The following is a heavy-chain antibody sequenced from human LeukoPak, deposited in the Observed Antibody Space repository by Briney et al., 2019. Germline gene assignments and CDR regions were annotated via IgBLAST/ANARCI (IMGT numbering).Heavy chain of an antibody. CDR3: AKAHIAAADYYYYYMDV. Sequence: PGGSLRLSCTASGFTFSSYTMSWVRRAPGKGLEWVSAISGSGGSTKYADSVKGRFTISRDNSKNTLYLQMISLRAEDTALYYCAKAHIAAADYYYYYMDVWGKGTTVTVSS. J-gene: IGHJ6*03. CDR1: GFTFSSYT. CDR2: ISGSGGST. V-gene: IGHV3-23*01. D-gene: IGHD6-13*01.